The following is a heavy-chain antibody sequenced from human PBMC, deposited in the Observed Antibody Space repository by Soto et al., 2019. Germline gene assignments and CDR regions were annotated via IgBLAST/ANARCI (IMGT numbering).Heavy chain of an antibody. CDR1: GGTFSSYA. CDR3: ARGAHYYYGSGSYDPLDY. Sequence: QVQLVQSGAEVKKPGSSVKVSCKASGGTFSSYAISWVRQAPGQGLEWMGGVIPIFGTANYAQKFQGRVTITADESTSTAYMELSSLRSEGTAVYYCARGAHYYYGSGSYDPLDYWGQGTLVTVSS. CDR2: VIPIFGTA. J-gene: IGHJ4*02. D-gene: IGHD3-10*01. V-gene: IGHV1-69*01.